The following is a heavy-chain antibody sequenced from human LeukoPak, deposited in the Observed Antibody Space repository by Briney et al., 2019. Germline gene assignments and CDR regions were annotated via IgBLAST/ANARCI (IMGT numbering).Heavy chain of an antibody. V-gene: IGHV4-34*01. CDR1: GGSFSGYY. CDR2: INHSGST. J-gene: IGHJ6*03. D-gene: IGHD3-22*01. Sequence: TSSETLSLTCAVYGGSFSGYYWSWIRQPPGKGLEWIGEINHSGSTNYNPSLKSRVTISVDTSKNQFSLKLSSVTAADTAVCYCTRGSIAYYYMDVWGKGTTVTISS. CDR3: TRGSIAYYYMDV.